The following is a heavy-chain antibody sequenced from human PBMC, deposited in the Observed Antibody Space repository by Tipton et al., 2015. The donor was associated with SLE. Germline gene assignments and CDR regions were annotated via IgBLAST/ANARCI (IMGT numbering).Heavy chain of an antibody. J-gene: IGHJ4*02. CDR1: GFTYSGYA. CDR3: DGGTGADFDH. Sequence: SGFTYSGYAMHWVCQAPGKGLEWVAFIRADGSNKDYADSGKGRFTISRDNSKNTLYLQMNRLRVEDTAVDYCDGGTGADFDHWGQGTLVTVAS. D-gene: IGHD3-16*01. V-gene: IGHV3-30*02. CDR2: IRADGSNK.